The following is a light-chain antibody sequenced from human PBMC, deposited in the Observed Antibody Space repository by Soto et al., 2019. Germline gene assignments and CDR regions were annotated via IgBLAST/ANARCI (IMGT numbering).Light chain of an antibody. CDR3: QQRSDWLT. J-gene: IGKJ4*01. CDR1: QGISSA. CDR2: DAS. V-gene: IGKV3-11*01. Sequence: EIVLTQSPATLSLSPGDRAILSCRASQGISSALAWYQQKPGQAPRLLIYDASDRATGIPARFSGSRSGTDFTLTISSLEPEDFAVYYCQQRSDWLTFGGGTRVEIK.